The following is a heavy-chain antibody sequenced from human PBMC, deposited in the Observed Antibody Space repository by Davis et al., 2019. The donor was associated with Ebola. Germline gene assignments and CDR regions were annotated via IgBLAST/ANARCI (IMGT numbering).Heavy chain of an antibody. V-gene: IGHV3-30*04. CDR1: GFLFRTYT. Sequence: PGGSLRLSCAASGFLFRTYTMHWVRQAPGKGLEWVAVIPYDGKDISYAESVRGRFTISRDNSKSTLHLQMNSLRAEDTAVYYCVRELYDYVWLAYLDRWGQGTLVTVSS. D-gene: IGHD3-16*01. CDR2: IPYDGKDI. CDR3: VRELYDYVWLAYLDR. J-gene: IGHJ4*02.